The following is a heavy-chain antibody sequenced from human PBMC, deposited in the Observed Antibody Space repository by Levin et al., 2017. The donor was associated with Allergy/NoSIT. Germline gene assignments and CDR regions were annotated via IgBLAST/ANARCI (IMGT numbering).Heavy chain of an antibody. CDR2: IYYSGRT. CDR3: ARENSSGWYIDY. Sequence: SQTLSLTCTVSGGSISSYYWSWTRQPPGKGLEWIGNIYYSGRTRYNPSLKNRVTISVDTSKNQFSLKLSFVTAADTAVYYCARENSSGWYIDYWGQGTLVTVSS. CDR1: GGSISSYY. J-gene: IGHJ4*02. V-gene: IGHV4-59*01. D-gene: IGHD6-19*01.